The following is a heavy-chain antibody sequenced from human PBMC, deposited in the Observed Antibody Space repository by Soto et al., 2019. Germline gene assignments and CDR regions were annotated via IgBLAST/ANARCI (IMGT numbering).Heavy chain of an antibody. Sequence: SATQSLTCTVSGGSTSSYYWSSIRHPPGEGLEWIDDIDHLGTTNYNPSLKRRVSISLDKSKNQFSLKLTSVTDADTAVYFCARTGKFYYYDMSGLPFGPWGPGVLVTVSS. CDR1: GGSTSSYY. V-gene: IGHV4-59*12. J-gene: IGHJ5*02. D-gene: IGHD3-22*01. CDR2: IDHLGTT. CDR3: ARTGKFYYYDMSGLPFGP.